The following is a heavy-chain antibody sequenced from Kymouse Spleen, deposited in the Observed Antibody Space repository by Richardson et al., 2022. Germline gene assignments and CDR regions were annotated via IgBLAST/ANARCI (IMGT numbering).Heavy chain of an antibody. D-gene: IGHD1-7*01. V-gene: IGHV3-30*18. Sequence: QVQLVESGGGVVQPGRSLRLSCAASGFTFSSYGMHWVRQAPGKGLEWVAVISYDGSNKYYADSVKGRFTISRDNSKNTLYLQMNSLRAEDTAVYYCAKDQGVELRFNWFDPWGQGTLVTVSS. CDR2: ISYDGSNK. CDR1: GFTFSSYG. J-gene: IGHJ5*02. CDR3: AKDQGVELRFNWFDP.